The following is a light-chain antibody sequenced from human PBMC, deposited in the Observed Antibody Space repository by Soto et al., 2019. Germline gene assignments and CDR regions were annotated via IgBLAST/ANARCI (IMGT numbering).Light chain of an antibody. CDR3: SSFAVSPVV. Sequence: QSVLTQPPSASGSPGQSVTIPCTGTGIDDYDYNYVSWYQQYPGKVPKLIIYEVNKRPSGVPDRFSGSKSGSTASLTVSGLQAEDEADYYCSSFAVSPVVFGGGTKLTVL. CDR1: GIDDYDYNY. CDR2: EVN. J-gene: IGLJ2*01. V-gene: IGLV2-8*01.